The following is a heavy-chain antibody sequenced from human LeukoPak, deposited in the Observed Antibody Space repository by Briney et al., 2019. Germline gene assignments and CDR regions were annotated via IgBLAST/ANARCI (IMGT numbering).Heavy chain of an antibody. Sequence: PSETLSLTCTVSGGSISSGSYYWSWIRQPAGKGLEWIGRIYTSGSTNYNPSLKSRVTISVDTSKNQFSLKLSSVTAADTAVYYCAREGARDALDIWGQGTMVSVSS. D-gene: IGHD4/OR15-4a*01. CDR3: AREGARDALDI. J-gene: IGHJ3*02. V-gene: IGHV4-61*02. CDR2: IYTSGST. CDR1: GGSISSGSYY.